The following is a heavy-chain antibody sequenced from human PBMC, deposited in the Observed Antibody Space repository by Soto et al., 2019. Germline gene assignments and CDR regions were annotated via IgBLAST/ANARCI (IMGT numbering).Heavy chain of an antibody. CDR1: GFTFSSYA. Sequence: TGGSLRLSCAASGFTFSSYAMSWVRQAPGKGLEWVSAISGSGGSTYYADSVKGRFTISRDNSKNTLYLQMNSLRAEDTAVYYCATHNGGTPYGMDVWGQGTPVTVAS. J-gene: IGHJ6*02. V-gene: IGHV3-23*01. CDR2: ISGSGGST. CDR3: ATHNGGTPYGMDV. D-gene: IGHD1-1*01.